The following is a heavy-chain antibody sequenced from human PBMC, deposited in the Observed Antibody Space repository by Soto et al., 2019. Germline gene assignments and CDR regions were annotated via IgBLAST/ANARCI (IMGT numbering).Heavy chain of an antibody. J-gene: IGHJ5*02. CDR2: ISGSGGST. CDR1: GLNFSSYA. CDR3: AKDQLAVAGLNWFDP. D-gene: IGHD6-19*01. Sequence: GGSLRLSCAASGLNFSSYAMSWVRKAPGKGLEWVSVISGSGGSTYYADSVKGRFTISRDNSKNTLYLQMNSLRAEDTAVYYCAKDQLAVAGLNWFDPWGQGTLVTVS. V-gene: IGHV3-23*01.